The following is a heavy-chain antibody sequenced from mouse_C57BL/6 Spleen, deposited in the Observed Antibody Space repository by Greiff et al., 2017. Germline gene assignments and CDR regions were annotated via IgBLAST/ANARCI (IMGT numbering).Heavy chain of an antibody. CDR3: ARWGITTNIY. V-gene: IGHV1-52*01. J-gene: IGHJ2*01. CDR1: GYTFTSYW. D-gene: IGHD1-1*01. Sequence: QVQLQQPGAELVRPGSSVKLSCKASGYTFTSYWMHWVKQRPIQGLEWIGNIDPSDSETHYNQKFKDKATLTVDKSSSTAYMQLSSLTSEDSAIYYCARWGITTNIYWGQGTTLTVSS. CDR2: IDPSDSET.